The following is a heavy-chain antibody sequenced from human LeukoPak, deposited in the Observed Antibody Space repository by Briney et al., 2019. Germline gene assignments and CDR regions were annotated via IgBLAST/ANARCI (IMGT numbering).Heavy chain of an antibody. CDR1: GGSISSGSYY. J-gene: IGHJ4*02. CDR2: IYTSGST. V-gene: IGHV4-61*02. D-gene: IGHD6-13*01. Sequence: SVTLSLTCTVSGGSISSGSYYWSWIRQPAGKGLEWIGRIYTSGSTNYNPSLKSRVTISVDTSKNQFSLKLSSVTAADTAVYYCARGVSQYGSSFDHWGQGTLLTVSS. CDR3: ARGVSQYGSSFDH.